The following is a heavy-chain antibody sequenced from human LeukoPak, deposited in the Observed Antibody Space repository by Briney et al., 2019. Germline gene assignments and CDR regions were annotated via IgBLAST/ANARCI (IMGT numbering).Heavy chain of an antibody. J-gene: IGHJ4*02. CDR1: GGSISSSSNY. V-gene: IGHV4-39*02. CDR2: IYYSGSGTS. CDR3: ARDSSFSGYLYYFDY. D-gene: IGHD5-12*01. Sequence: SETLSLTCTVSGGSISSSSNYWGWIRQPPGKGLEWIGSIYYSGSGTSYYNPSLKSRVTISVDTSKNHFSLKLSSVTAADTAVYYCARDSSFSGYLYYFDYWGQGTLVTVSS.